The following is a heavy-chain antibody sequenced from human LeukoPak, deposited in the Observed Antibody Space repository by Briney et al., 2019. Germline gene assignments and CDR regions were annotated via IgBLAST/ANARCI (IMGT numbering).Heavy chain of an antibody. Sequence: GGSLRLSCAASGFTFSSYSMNWVRQAPGKGLEWVSSISSSSSYIYYADSVKGRFTISRDNAKNSLYLQMNSLRAEDTAVYYCARKLRYFDWLSDYRYYFDYWGQGTQVTVSS. J-gene: IGHJ4*02. V-gene: IGHV3-21*01. D-gene: IGHD3-9*01. CDR1: GFTFSSYS. CDR2: ISSSSSYI. CDR3: ARKLRYFDWLSDYRYYFDY.